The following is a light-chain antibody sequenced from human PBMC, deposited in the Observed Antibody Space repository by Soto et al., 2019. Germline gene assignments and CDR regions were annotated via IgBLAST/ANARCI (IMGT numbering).Light chain of an antibody. J-gene: IGKJ5*01. CDR1: QSVSSTY. CDR3: QQHSNWPPIT. CDR2: GAS. Sequence: EIVLTQSPGTLSLSPGERATLSCRASQSVSSTYLIWYQQKPGQAPRLLIYGASSRATGVPDRFSGGGSGTDFTLTISSLEPEDFAVYYCQQHSNWPPITFGQGTRLEIK. V-gene: IGKV3D-20*02.